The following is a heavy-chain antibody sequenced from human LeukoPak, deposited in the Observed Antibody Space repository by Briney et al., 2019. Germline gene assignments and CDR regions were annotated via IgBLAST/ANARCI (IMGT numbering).Heavy chain of an antibody. D-gene: IGHD2-8*01. CDR2: IYYSGST. J-gene: IGHJ4*02. Sequence: PSETLSLTCTVSGGSITSYYCNWIRQPPGKGLEWIGYIYYSGSTNYNPSLKSQVTISVDTSKNQFSLKLSSVTAADTAVYYCARVRRTKNYFDYWGQGTLVTVSS. CDR3: ARVRRTKNYFDY. CDR1: GGSITSYY. V-gene: IGHV4-59*01.